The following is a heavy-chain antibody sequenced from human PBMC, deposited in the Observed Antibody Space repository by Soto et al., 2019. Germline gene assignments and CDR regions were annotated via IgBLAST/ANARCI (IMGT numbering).Heavy chain of an antibody. CDR3: ARGTTDYYYYGMDV. CDR2: INHSGST. V-gene: IGHV4-34*01. J-gene: IGHJ6*02. CDR1: GGSFSGYY. D-gene: IGHD1-1*01. Sequence: QVKLQQWGAGLLKPSETLSLTCAVYGGSFSGYYWSWIRQPPGKGLEWIGEINHSGSTNYNPSLKSRATISVDTSKNQCPLKLSAVTAADTAVYYCARGTTDYYYYGMDVWGQGITVTVSS.